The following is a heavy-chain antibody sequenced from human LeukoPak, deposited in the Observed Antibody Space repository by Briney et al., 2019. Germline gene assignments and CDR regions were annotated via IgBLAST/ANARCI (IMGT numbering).Heavy chain of an antibody. V-gene: IGHV3-23*01. Sequence: GGSLRLSCAASGYTFSSYAMSWVRQAPGKGLKWVSATSGSGGSTYYADSVKGRFTISRDNSKNTLYLQMNSLRAEDTAVYYCAKDHIVTSPGAAEYFQHWGQGTLVTVSS. J-gene: IGHJ1*01. CDR2: TSGSGGST. D-gene: IGHD2-21*01. CDR1: GYTFSSYA. CDR3: AKDHIVTSPGAAEYFQH.